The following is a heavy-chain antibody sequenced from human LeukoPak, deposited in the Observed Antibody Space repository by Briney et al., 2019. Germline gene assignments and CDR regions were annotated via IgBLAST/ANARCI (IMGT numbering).Heavy chain of an antibody. Sequence: GESLRLSCAVFGFTFSSYSMNWVCQAPGKGLEWVSYISSSSSTIYYADSVKGRFTIFRDNAKNSLYLQMNSLRAEDTAVYYGARLDSSSWGMGDYWGQGTLVTVSS. CDR1: GFTFSSYS. CDR3: ARLDSSSWGMGDY. V-gene: IGHV3-48*01. D-gene: IGHD6-6*01. CDR2: ISSSSSTI. J-gene: IGHJ4*02.